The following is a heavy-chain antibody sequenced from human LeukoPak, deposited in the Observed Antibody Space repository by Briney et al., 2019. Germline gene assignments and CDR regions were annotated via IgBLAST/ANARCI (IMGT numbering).Heavy chain of an antibody. CDR1: GFTVSSNY. V-gene: IGHV3-66*01. Sequence: GGSLGLSCAASGFTVSSNYMSWVRQAPGKGLEWVSVIYSGGSTYYADSVKGRFTISRDNSRNTVSLQMNTLRAEDTAVYYCARGNSYDSSGYPEYFQNWGQGTLVTVSS. J-gene: IGHJ1*01. CDR2: IYSGGST. D-gene: IGHD3-22*01. CDR3: ARGNSYDSSGYPEYFQN.